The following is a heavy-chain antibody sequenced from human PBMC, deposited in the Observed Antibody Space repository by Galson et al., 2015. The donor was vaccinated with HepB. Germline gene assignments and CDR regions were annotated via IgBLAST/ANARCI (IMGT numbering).Heavy chain of an antibody. D-gene: IGHD6-13*01. J-gene: IGHJ4*02. CDR3: VKPVSSSWYRY. V-gene: IGHV3-64D*06. Sequence: SLRLSCAASGFTFSSYAMHWVRQAPGKGLEYVSAISSNGGSTYYADSVKGRFTISRDNSKNTLYLQMSSLRAEDTAVYYCVKPVSSSWYRYWGQGTLVTVSS. CDR1: GFTFSSYA. CDR2: ISSNGGST.